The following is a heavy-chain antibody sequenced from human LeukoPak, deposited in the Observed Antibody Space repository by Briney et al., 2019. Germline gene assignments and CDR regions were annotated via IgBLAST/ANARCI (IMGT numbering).Heavy chain of an antibody. J-gene: IGHJ4*02. CDR1: GGSISSGGYS. V-gene: IGHV4-30-4*07. CDR2: IYYSGST. Sequence: SETLSLTCAVSGGSISSGGYSWSWIRQPPGKGLEWIGYIYYSGSTYYNPSLKSRVTISVDTSKNQFSLKLSSVTAADTAVYYCARAGIAAAGIWGQGTLVTVSS. CDR3: ARAGIAAAGI. D-gene: IGHD6-13*01.